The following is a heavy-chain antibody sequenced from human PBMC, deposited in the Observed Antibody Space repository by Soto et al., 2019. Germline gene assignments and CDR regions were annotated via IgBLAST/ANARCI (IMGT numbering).Heavy chain of an antibody. V-gene: IGHV4-34*01. D-gene: IGHD6-13*01. CDR2: INHSGST. CDR3: ARNKDGSSGAPWNY. Sequence: SSETLSLTCAVYGGSFSGYYWSWIRQPPGKGLEWIGEINHSGSTNYNPSLKSRVTISVDTSKNQFSLKLSSVTAADTAVYYCARNKDGSSGAPWNYWGQGTLVTVSS. J-gene: IGHJ4*02. CDR1: GGSFSGYY.